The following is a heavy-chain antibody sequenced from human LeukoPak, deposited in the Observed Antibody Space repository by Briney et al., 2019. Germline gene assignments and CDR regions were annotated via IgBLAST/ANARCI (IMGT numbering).Heavy chain of an antibody. V-gene: IGHV1-8*01. J-gene: IGHJ4*02. Sequence: GASVKVSCKASRYTFTSYDINWVRQATGHALEWMGRMNPNSGNTGYAQKFQGRVTMTKNTSISTAYMELSSLRSEDTAIYYCARAYCSGGSCYPPGEYWGQGTQVTVSS. D-gene: IGHD2-15*01. CDR3: ARAYCSGGSCYPPGEY. CDR1: RYTFTSYD. CDR2: MNPNSGNT.